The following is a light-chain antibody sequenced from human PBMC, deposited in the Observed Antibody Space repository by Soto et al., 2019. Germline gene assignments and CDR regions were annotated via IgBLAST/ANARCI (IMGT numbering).Light chain of an antibody. V-gene: IGLV1-44*01. CDR3: AAWDDSLNGVV. J-gene: IGLJ2*01. CDR2: SNN. CDR1: SSNIGSNT. Sequence: QSALTQPPSASATPGQRVTISCSGGSSNIGSNTVNWYQQLPGTAPKLLIHSNNQRPSWVPDRFSGSKSGTSASLAISGLQSEDEADYYCAAWDDSLNGVVFGGGTKLTVL.